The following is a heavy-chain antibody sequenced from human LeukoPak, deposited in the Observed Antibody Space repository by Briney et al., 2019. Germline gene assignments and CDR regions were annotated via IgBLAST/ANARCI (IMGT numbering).Heavy chain of an antibody. CDR1: GFTFSSYG. J-gene: IGHJ4*02. CDR2: IWYDGSNK. V-gene: IGHV3-33*06. D-gene: IGHD1-26*01. CDR3: AKVRGPSGSMDLAFDY. Sequence: PGGSLTLSCAASGFTFSSYGMHWVRQAPGKGLEWVAVIWYDGSNKYYADSVKGRFTISRDNSKNTLYLQMNSLRAEDTAVYYCAKVRGPSGSMDLAFDYWGQGTLVTVSS.